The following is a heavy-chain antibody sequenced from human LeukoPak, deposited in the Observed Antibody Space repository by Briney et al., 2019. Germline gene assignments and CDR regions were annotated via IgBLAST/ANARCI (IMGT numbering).Heavy chain of an antibody. Sequence: RGASVKVSCKASGYTFASYGISWVRQAPGQGLEWMGWISAYNGNTNYAQKLQGRVTMTTDTSTSTAYMELRSLRSDDTAVYYCARADSSGWYSDNELIDYWGQGTLVTVSS. CDR3: ARADSSGWYSDNELIDY. J-gene: IGHJ4*02. CDR1: GYTFASYG. CDR2: ISAYNGNT. V-gene: IGHV1-18*01. D-gene: IGHD6-19*01.